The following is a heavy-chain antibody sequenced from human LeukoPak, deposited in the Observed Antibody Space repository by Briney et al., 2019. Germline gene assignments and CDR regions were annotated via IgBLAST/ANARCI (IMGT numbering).Heavy chain of an antibody. J-gene: IGHJ5*02. CDR2: IYYSGST. D-gene: IGHD3-9*01. Sequence: SETLSLTCPVSGGSISSSSYYWGWIRQPPGKGLEWIGSIYYSGSTYYNPSLKSRVTISVDTSKNQFSLKLSSVTAAATAVYYCAREWAHYDILTGYFNSPRINWFDPWGQGTLVTVSS. V-gene: IGHV4-39*07. CDR3: AREWAHYDILTGYFNSPRINWFDP. CDR1: GGSISSSSYY.